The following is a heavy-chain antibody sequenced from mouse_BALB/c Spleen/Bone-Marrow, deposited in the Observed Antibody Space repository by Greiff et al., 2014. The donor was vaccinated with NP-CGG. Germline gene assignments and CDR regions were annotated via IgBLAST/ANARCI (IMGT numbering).Heavy chain of an antibody. CDR1: GYSFTGYT. D-gene: IGHD1-1*01. CDR2: INPYNGGT. Sequence: EVQLQQSGPELVKPGASMKISCKASGYSFTGYTMNWVKQSHGKSLEWIGLINPYNGGTSYNQKFKGKATLTVDKSSSTAYMERLSLTSDDSAVYCCARDYYGSSYGFAYWGQGTLVTVSA. CDR3: ARDYYGSSYGFAY. V-gene: IGHV1-18*01. J-gene: IGHJ3*01.